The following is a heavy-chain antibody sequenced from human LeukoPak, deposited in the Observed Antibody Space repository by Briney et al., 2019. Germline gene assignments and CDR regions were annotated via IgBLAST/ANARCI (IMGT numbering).Heavy chain of an antibody. CDR3: VSYDTGMFRSQFDY. CDR1: GFTFSSYS. J-gene: IGHJ4*02. Sequence: GGSLRLSCAASGFTFSSYSMHWVRHGPQKGLEWVSSISSSSSYIYYADSVKGRFTISRDNAKNSLYLQMNSLRAEDAAVYWCVSYDTGMFRSQFDYWGQGTLVTVSS. V-gene: IGHV3-21*01. D-gene: IGHD5-18*01. CDR2: ISSSSSYI.